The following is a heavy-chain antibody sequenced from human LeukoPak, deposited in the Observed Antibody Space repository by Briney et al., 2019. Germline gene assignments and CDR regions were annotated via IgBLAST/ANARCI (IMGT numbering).Heavy chain of an antibody. V-gene: IGHV3-30*02. CDR3: AKDGYCSSTSCPHLDY. Sequence: GGSLRLSCAASGFTFSSYGMHWVRQAPGKGLEWVAFIRYDGSNKYYADSVKGRFTISRDNSKNTLYLQMNSLRAEDTAVYYCAKDGYCSSTSCPHLDYWGQGTLVTVSS. D-gene: IGHD2-2*01. J-gene: IGHJ4*02. CDR2: IRYDGSNK. CDR1: GFTFSSYG.